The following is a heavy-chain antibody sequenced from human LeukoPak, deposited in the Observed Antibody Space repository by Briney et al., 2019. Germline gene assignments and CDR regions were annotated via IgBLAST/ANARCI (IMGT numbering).Heavy chain of an antibody. CDR1: GGSISSSSYY. V-gene: IGHV4-39*01. CDR3: ARSLYCGGDCYPDAFDI. D-gene: IGHD2-21*02. J-gene: IGHJ3*02. CDR2: IYYSGST. Sequence: PSETLSLTCTVSGGSISSSSYYWGWICQPPGKGLEWIGSIYYSGSTYYNPSLKSRVTISVDTSKNQFSLKLSSVTAADTAVYYCARSLYCGGDCYPDAFDIWGQGTMVTVSS.